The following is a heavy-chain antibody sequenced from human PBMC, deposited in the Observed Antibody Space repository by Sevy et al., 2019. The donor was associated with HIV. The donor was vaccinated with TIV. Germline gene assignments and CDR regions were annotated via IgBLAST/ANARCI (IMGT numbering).Heavy chain of an antibody. D-gene: IGHD1-1*01. Sequence: GGSLRLSYAASGFTFSRYAMSWVRQAPGKGLEWVSGLTNNGDITFDADSVKGRFTISRDNSRNILYLQMNNLRVEDTAVYYCAKEKEYTDPYYFDDWGQGTLVTVSS. CDR3: AKEKEYTDPYYFDD. CDR2: LTNNGDIT. J-gene: IGHJ4*02. CDR1: GFTFSRYA. V-gene: IGHV3-23*01.